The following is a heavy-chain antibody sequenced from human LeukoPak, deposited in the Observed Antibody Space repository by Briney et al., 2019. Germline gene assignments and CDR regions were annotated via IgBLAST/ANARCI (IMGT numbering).Heavy chain of an antibody. CDR3: TIKPPDTAMAPRY. CDR2: IKSKTDGGTT. Sequence: GGSLRLSCAASGFTFSNAWMSWVRQAPGKGLEWVGRIKSKTDGGTTDYAAPVKGRFTISRDDSKNTLYLQMNSLKTEDTAVYYCTIKPPDTAMAPRYWGQGTLVTVSS. CDR1: GFTFSNAW. J-gene: IGHJ4*02. V-gene: IGHV3-15*01. D-gene: IGHD5-18*01.